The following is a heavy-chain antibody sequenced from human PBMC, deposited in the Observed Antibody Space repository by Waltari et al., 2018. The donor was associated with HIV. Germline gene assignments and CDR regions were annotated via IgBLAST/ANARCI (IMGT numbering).Heavy chain of an antibody. J-gene: IGHJ6*02. CDR3: AGVPVPSNSYYYGMDV. Sequence: QVQLQQWGAGLLKPSETLSLTCAVYGGSFSGYYWSWIRQPPGKGLEWIGKINQSGSTTNNPSLKSRATISVDTSKTQFSLKRSSVTAADTAVYYGAGVPVPSNSYYYGMDVWAKGPRSPSP. CDR2: INQSGST. D-gene: IGHD4-4*01. V-gene: IGHV4-34*04. CDR1: GGSFSGYY.